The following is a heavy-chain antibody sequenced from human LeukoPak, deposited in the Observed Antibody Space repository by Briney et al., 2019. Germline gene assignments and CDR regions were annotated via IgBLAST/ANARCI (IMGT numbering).Heavy chain of an antibody. Sequence: GASVKVSCKASGYTFTSYYTHWVRQAPGQGLEWMGIINPSGGSTSYAQKFQGRVTMTRDTSTSTVYMELSSLRSEDTAVYYCARGLPDSGGYPYYFDYWGQGTLVTVSS. V-gene: IGHV1-46*01. D-gene: IGHD3-22*01. CDR1: GYTFTSYY. J-gene: IGHJ4*02. CDR3: ARGLPDSGGYPYYFDY. CDR2: INPSGGST.